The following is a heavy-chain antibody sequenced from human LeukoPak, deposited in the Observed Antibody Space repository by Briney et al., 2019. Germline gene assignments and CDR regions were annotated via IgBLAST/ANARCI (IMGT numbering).Heavy chain of an antibody. CDR1: GFTLSSYA. CDR2: ISGSGGST. J-gene: IGHJ4*02. D-gene: IGHD3-3*01. V-gene: IGHV3-23*01. Sequence: GGSLRLSCAASGFTLSSYAMSWVRQAPGKGLEWVSAISGSGGSTYYADSVKGRFTISRDNSKNTLYLQMNSLRAEDTAVYYCARGDDFWSGPNFDYWGQGTLVTVSS. CDR3: ARGDDFWSGPNFDY.